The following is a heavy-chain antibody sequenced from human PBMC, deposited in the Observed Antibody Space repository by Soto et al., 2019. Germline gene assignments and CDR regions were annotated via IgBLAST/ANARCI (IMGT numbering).Heavy chain of an antibody. D-gene: IGHD1-26*01. V-gene: IGHV1-69*02. CDR2: IIPILGIA. Sequence: ASVKVSCKASGGTFSSYTISWVRQAPGQGLEWMGRIIPILGIANYAQKFQGRVTITADKSTSTAYMELSSLRSEDTAVYYCARSYSGSYDAFDIWGQGTMVTVSS. CDR1: GGTFSSYT. J-gene: IGHJ3*02. CDR3: ARSYSGSYDAFDI.